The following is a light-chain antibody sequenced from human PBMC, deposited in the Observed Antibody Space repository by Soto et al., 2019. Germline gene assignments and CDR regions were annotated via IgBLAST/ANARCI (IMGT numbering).Light chain of an antibody. CDR3: QQRSNWPPIT. V-gene: IGKV3-11*01. J-gene: IGKJ5*01. CDR1: QSVSSY. CDR2: DAS. Sequence: ELVLTQSPATLPLSPGERATLSCRASQSVSSYLAWYQQKPGQAPRLLIYDASNRATGIPARFRGSGSGTDFTLTISSLEPEDFAVYYCQQRSNWPPITFGQGTRLEIK.